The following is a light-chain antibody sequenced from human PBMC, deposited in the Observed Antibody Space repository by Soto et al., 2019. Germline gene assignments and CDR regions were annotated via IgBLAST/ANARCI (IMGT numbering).Light chain of an antibody. Sequence: EIVLTQSPATLSLSPGERVTLSCSASQSVSNNYLAWYQQKPGQAPRLLIYGASNRATGIPDRFSGSGSGTDFTLTISRLEPEDFAVYYCQQYGSSGTFGQGTKVDI. CDR3: QQYGSSGT. J-gene: IGKJ1*01. CDR2: GAS. CDR1: QSVSNNY. V-gene: IGKV3-20*01.